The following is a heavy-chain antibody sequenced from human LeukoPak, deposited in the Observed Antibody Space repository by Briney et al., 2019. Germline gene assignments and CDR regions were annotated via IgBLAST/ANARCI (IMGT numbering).Heavy chain of an antibody. CDR3: ARDQHRLDDFWSGYPPTPFDY. V-gene: IGHV1-18*01. Sequence: ASLKVSCKASRYTFTSYSLSWVRQAPGQGLEWMAWIIAYNGNTNYAQKLQGRVTMTTDTSTSTAYMELRSLRSDDTAVYYCARDQHRLDDFWSGYPPTPFDYWGQGTLVTVSS. CDR1: RYTFTSYS. D-gene: IGHD3-3*01. J-gene: IGHJ4*02. CDR2: IIAYNGNT.